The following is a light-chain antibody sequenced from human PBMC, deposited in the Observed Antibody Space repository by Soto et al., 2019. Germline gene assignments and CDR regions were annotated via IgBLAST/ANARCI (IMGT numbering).Light chain of an antibody. V-gene: IGLV4-69*01. CDR3: QTWGTGKEVV. CDR1: RGHSSYA. J-gene: IGLJ2*01. Sequence: QPVLTQSPSASASLGASVKLTCTLSRGHSSYAIAWHQQQPEKGPRYLMKLNSDDSHSKGDGIPDRFSGSSSGAERYLTISSLQSEDEADYYCQTWGTGKEVVFGGGTKLTVL. CDR2: LNSDDSH.